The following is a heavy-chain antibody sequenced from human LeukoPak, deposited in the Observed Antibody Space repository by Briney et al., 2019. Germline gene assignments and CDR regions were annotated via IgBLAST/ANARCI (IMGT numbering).Heavy chain of an antibody. D-gene: IGHD1-26*01. Sequence: GASVKVSCKASGYTFTSYDINWVRQATGQGLEWMGWMNPNSGNTGYAQKFQGRVTITRNTSISTAYMELSSLSSEDTAVYYCARGGEYSGSYYDWFDPWGQGTLVTVSS. CDR3: ARGGEYSGSYYDWFDP. CDR1: GYTFTSYD. V-gene: IGHV1-8*03. CDR2: MNPNSGNT. J-gene: IGHJ5*02.